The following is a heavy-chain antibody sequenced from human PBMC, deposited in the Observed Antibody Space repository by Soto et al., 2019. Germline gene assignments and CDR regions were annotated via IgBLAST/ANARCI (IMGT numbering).Heavy chain of an antibody. J-gene: IGHJ6*02. Sequence: EVQLVESGGGLVQPGGSLRLSCAASGFTFSSYSMNWVRQAPGKGLEWVSYISSSSSTIYYADSVKGRFTISRDNAKNSLYLQMNSLRAEDTAVYFCASFLGYCSSTSCYTSTSIYYYYGMDVWGQGTTVTVSS. CDR2: ISSSSSTI. D-gene: IGHD2-2*02. CDR3: ASFLGYCSSTSCYTSTSIYYYYGMDV. V-gene: IGHV3-48*01. CDR1: GFTFSSYS.